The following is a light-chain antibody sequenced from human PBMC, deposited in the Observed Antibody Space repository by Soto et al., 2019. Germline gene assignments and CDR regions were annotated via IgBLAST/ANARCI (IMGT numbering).Light chain of an antibody. V-gene: IGKV3-11*01. CDR1: QSVSSY. CDR2: DAS. J-gene: IGKJ5*01. Sequence: EIVLTQSPATLSLSPGERATLSCRASQSVSSYLAWYQQKPGQAPRLLIYDASTRATGIPARFSGSGPGTDFTLTISSLEFEDVGVYHCQQRSNWPSITFGQGTRLEIK. CDR3: QQRSNWPSIT.